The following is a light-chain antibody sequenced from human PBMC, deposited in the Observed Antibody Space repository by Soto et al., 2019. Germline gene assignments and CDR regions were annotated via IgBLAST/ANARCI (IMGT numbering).Light chain of an antibody. Sequence: EIVLTQSPGTLSLYPRERATLPCRASQSVSSSYLAWYQQKPGQATRLLIYGASSRATGIPDRFSGSGSGTEFTLTINRRETEDFEVYYCQQDGSSPPLTFGGGTKVEIK. V-gene: IGKV3-20*01. CDR2: GAS. CDR1: QSVSSSY. CDR3: QQDGSSPPLT. J-gene: IGKJ4*02.